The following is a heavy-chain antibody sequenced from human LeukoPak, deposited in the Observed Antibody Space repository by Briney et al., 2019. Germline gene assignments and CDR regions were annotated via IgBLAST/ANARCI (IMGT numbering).Heavy chain of an antibody. Sequence: GGLRLSCAASGFTFSRYWMSWVRQAPGKGLEWVANIKQDGSEKNFVDSVRGRLTISRDNAKNSLFLQMNSLRAEDTAVYYCAREEVTRTYYYFDLWGRGTLATVSS. V-gene: IGHV3-7*01. D-gene: IGHD2-15*01. CDR2: IKQDGSEK. CDR1: GFTFSRYW. J-gene: IGHJ2*01. CDR3: AREEVTRTYYYFDL.